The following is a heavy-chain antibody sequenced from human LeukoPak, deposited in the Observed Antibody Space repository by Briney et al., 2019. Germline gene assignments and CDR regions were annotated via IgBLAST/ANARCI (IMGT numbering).Heavy chain of an antibody. Sequence: PSETLSLTCTVSGGSISSYYWSWIRQPPGKGLEWIGYIYYSGSTNYNPSLKSRVTISVDTSKNQFSLKLSSVTAADTAVYYCARAHQGDAFDIWGHGTMVTVSS. V-gene: IGHV4-59*01. CDR3: ARAHQGDAFDI. CDR2: IYYSGST. CDR1: GGSISSYY. J-gene: IGHJ3*02.